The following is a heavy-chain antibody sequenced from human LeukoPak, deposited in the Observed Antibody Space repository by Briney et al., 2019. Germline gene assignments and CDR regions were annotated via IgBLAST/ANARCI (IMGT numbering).Heavy chain of an antibody. Sequence: GGSLRLSCAASGFTFSSYWMNWARQAPGKGLEWVASINHNGNVNYYVDSVKGRFTISRDNSKNTLYLQMNSLRAEDTAVYYCARDWSSSGEDAFDIWGQGTMVTVSS. D-gene: IGHD6-19*01. CDR2: INHNGNVN. CDR1: GFTFSSYW. CDR3: ARDWSSSGEDAFDI. J-gene: IGHJ3*02. V-gene: IGHV3-7*01.